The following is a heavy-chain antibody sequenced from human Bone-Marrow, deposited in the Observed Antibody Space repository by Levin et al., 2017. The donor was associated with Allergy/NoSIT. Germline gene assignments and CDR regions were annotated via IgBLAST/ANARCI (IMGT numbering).Heavy chain of an antibody. CDR1: GFIFSSNW. V-gene: IGHV3-7*01. D-gene: IGHD6-19*01. Sequence: GGSLRLSCGGSGFIFSSNWMTWVRQAPGKGLEWVADINEDGRERNYVDSVKGRFTISRDNAKNSLYLQMNSLRVDDTAVYYCAKYGAVAAPAYWGQGTLVTVSS. J-gene: IGHJ4*02. CDR2: INEDGRER. CDR3: AKYGAVAAPAY.